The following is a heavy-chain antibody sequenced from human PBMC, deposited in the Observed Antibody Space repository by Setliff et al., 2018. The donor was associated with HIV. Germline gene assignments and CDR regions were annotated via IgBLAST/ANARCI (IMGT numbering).Heavy chain of an antibody. Sequence: VASVMVSCKASGYTFTNYYMHWVRQAPGQGLEWMGVINPSSGGTHYAQKFQGRVTMARDTSTTTVYMDLSSLTSEDTAVYFCVRDRGDATIFSWGHYFDYWGPGTLVTVSS. CDR3: VRDRGDATIFSWGHYFDY. D-gene: IGHD3-3*01. V-gene: IGHV1-46*01. J-gene: IGHJ4*02. CDR1: GYTFTNYY. CDR2: INPSSGGT.